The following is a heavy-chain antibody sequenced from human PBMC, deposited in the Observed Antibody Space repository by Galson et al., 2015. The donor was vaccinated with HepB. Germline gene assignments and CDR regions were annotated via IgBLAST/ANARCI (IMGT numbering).Heavy chain of an antibody. V-gene: IGHV3-23*01. Sequence: SLRLSCAASGFSFTNYAMTWVRQTPGKGLEWVSGISGSGGITYYADSVKGRFTISRDNSKNTLYLQMNGLRAEDTATYYCSSANVYYFDYWGQGTLVTVSS. CDR2: ISGSGGIT. CDR1: GFSFTNYA. D-gene: IGHD2-2*01. J-gene: IGHJ4*02. CDR3: SSANVYYFDY.